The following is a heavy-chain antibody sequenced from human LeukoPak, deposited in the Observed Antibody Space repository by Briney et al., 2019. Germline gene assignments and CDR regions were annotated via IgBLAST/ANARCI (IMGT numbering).Heavy chain of an antibody. V-gene: IGHV3-7*01. CDR1: GFTFSSYW. Sequence: GGSLRLSCAASGFTFSSYWMSWVRQAPGKGLEWVANIKQGGSEKYYVDSVKGRFTISRDNAKNSLYLQMNSLRAEHTAVYYCARDGYYDYVWGSYTGPFDYWGQGTLVTVSS. CDR2: IKQGGSEK. J-gene: IGHJ4*02. D-gene: IGHD3-16*01. CDR3: ARDGYYDYVWGSYTGPFDY.